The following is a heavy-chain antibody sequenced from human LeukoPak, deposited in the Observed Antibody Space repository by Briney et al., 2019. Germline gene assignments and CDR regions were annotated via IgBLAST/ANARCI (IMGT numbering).Heavy chain of an antibody. V-gene: IGHV3-43D*03. CDR3: AKPLGSSSWYYMDV. Sequence: GGSLRLSCAASGFTFDDYAMHWVRQAPGKGLEWVSLISWDGGSTYYADSVKGRFTISRDNSKNSLYLQVNSLRAEDTALYYCAKPLGSSSWYYMDVWGKGTTVTVSS. J-gene: IGHJ6*03. D-gene: IGHD6-13*01. CDR2: ISWDGGST. CDR1: GFTFDDYA.